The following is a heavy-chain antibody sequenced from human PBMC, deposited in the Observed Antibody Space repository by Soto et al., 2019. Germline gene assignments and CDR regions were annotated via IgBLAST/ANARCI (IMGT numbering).Heavy chain of an antibody. CDR2: ISYDGSNK. CDR3: AKGLWFGEAHYYGMDV. D-gene: IGHD3-10*01. Sequence: GGSLRLSCAASGFTFSSYGMHWVRQAPGKGLEWVAVISYDGSNKYYADSVKGRFTISRDNSKNTLYLQMNSLRAEDTAVYYCAKGLWFGEAHYYGMDVWGQGTTVTVSS. V-gene: IGHV3-30*18. CDR1: GFTFSSYG. J-gene: IGHJ6*02.